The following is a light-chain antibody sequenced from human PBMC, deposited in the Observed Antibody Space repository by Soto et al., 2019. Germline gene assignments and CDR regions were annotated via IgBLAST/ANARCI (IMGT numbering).Light chain of an antibody. CDR3: HQYANAPLT. Sequence: EIVLTQSPGTLSLSPGERATLSCRASQSVGNSYLAWYQQKPGQPPRLLIYHSSIRAAGTPDRFSGSGSGTDFTRTISRLEPEDFAVYYCHQYANAPLTFGGGTKVEIK. V-gene: IGKV3-20*01. J-gene: IGKJ4*01. CDR2: HSS. CDR1: QSVGNSY.